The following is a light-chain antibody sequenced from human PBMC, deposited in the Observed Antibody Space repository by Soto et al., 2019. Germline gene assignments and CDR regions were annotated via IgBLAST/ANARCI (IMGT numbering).Light chain of an antibody. V-gene: IGKV3-15*01. CDR1: QSVSSN. J-gene: IGKJ1*01. CDR2: GAS. Sequence: EIVMTQSPATLSVSPGERATLSCRASQSVSSNLAWYQQKPGQAPRLLIHGASTRATGIPARFSGSGSGTEFTLTISSLQSEDFAVYSCQQYNNWPQTFGQGTKVEIK. CDR3: QQYNNWPQT.